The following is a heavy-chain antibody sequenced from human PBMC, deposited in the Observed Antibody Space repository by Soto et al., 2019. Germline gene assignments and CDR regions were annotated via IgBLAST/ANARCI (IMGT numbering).Heavy chain of an antibody. CDR1: GGTFSSYA. CDR2: MNPYTGNA. Sequence: ASVKVSCKASGGTFSSYAISWVRQATGQGLEWVGWMNPYTGNAGYAQKFQGRVTMTRNTSINTAYMELSSLTSEDTAVYFCARRKERSGPHYFDSWGQGHLVTI. D-gene: IGHD6-25*01. V-gene: IGHV1-8*02. CDR3: ARRKERSGPHYFDS. J-gene: IGHJ4*02.